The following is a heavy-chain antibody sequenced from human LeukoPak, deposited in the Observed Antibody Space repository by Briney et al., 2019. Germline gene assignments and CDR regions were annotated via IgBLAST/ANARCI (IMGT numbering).Heavy chain of an antibody. D-gene: IGHD6-6*01. V-gene: IGHV3-30-3*01. CDR3: ARLASSSSERDY. CDR2: ISSDGGNK. Sequence: GRSLRLSCAASGFTFSSYAMQWVRQAPGKGLEWVAVISSDGGNKYYADSVKGRFTISRDNAKNSLYLQMNSLRAEDTAVYYCARLASSSSERDYWGQGTLVTVSS. CDR1: GFTFSSYA. J-gene: IGHJ4*02.